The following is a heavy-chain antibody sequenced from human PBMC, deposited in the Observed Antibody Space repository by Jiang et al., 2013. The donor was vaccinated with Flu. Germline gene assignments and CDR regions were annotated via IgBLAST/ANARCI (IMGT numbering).Heavy chain of an antibody. CDR2: IDPSDSYT. V-gene: IGHV5-10-1*01. CDR3: ARQTATDHYYYGMDV. Sequence: GAEVKKPGESLRISCKGSGYSFTSYWISWVRQMPGKGLEWMGRIDPSDSYTNYSPSFQGHVTISADKSISTAYLQWSSLKASDTAMYYCARQTATDHYYYGMDVWGKGTTVTVSS. CDR1: GYSFTSYW. D-gene: IGHD1-14*01. J-gene: IGHJ6*04.